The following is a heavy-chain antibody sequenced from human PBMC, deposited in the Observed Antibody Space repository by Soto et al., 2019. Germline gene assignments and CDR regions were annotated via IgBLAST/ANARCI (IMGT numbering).Heavy chain of an antibody. D-gene: IGHD6-13*01. Sequence: GASVKVSCKVSGYTLTELSMHWVRQAPGKGLEWMGGFDPEDGETIYAQKFQGRVTMTEDTSTDTAYMELSSLTSDDTAVYYCARALPYSSSGDSWGRGTLVTVSS. CDR2: FDPEDGET. J-gene: IGHJ4*02. V-gene: IGHV1-24*01. CDR3: ARALPYSSSGDS. CDR1: GYTLTELS.